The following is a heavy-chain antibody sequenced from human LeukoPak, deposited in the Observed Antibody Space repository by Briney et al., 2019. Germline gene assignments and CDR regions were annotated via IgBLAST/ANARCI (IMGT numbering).Heavy chain of an antibody. Sequence: GGSLRLSCAASGFTFSSYAMSWVRQAPGKGLEWVSAISGSGGSTYYADSVKGRFTISRDNSKNTLYLQMNSLRAEDTAVYYCAKDIYYCDSSGYPYYFDYWGQGTLVTVSS. CDR3: AKDIYYCDSSGYPYYFDY. J-gene: IGHJ4*02. CDR2: ISGSGGST. V-gene: IGHV3-23*01. D-gene: IGHD3-22*01. CDR1: GFTFSSYA.